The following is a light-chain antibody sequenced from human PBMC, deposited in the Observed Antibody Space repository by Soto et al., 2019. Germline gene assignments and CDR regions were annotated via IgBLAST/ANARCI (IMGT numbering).Light chain of an antibody. V-gene: IGKV3-20*01. CDR2: GAS. CDR1: QSVSSSY. J-gene: IGKJ2*01. Sequence: EIVLTQSPGTLSLSPGERATLSCRASQSVSSSYLAWYQQKPGQAPRLLIYGASSRATGIPDRFSGSGSGTDFTLTISXLEPEDFAVYYCQQYGSSPQTFGQGTKLEIK. CDR3: QQYGSSPQT.